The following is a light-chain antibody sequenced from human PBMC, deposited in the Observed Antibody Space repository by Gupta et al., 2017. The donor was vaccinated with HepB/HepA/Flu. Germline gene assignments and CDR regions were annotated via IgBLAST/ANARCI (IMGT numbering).Light chain of an antibody. CDR2: AAS. J-gene: IGKJ4*01. CDR3: QQYNSYPPLT. V-gene: IGKV1D-16*01. CDR1: QGSSSW. Sequence: DIKMTQSPSSLSASVGDRVTITCRASQGSSSWLAWYQQKPEKAPKSLIYAASSLQSGVPSRISGRGCGADFTLTISSLQPEDFATYYCQQYNSYPPLTFGGGTKVEIK.